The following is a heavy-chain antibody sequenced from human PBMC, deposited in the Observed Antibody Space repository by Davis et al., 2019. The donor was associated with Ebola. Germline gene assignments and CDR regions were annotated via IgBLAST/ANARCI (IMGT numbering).Heavy chain of an antibody. CDR3: TRDTTTVTTSYYYGMDV. CDR1: GFTFGDYA. V-gene: IGHV3-49*03. D-gene: IGHD4-17*01. J-gene: IGHJ6*02. Sequence: PGGSLRLSCTASGFTFGDYAMSWFRQAPGKGLEWVGFIRSKAYGGTTEYAASVKGRFSISRDDSKSIAYLQMNSLKTEDTAVYYCTRDTTTVTTSYYYGMDVWGQGTTVTVSS. CDR2: IRSKAYGGTT.